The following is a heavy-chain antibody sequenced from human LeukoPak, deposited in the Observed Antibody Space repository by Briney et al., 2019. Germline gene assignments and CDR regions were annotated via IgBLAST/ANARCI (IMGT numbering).Heavy chain of an antibody. CDR3: ARDRGPYSGYDSYYFDY. V-gene: IGHV4-31*03. CDR2: IYYSGST. CDR1: GGSISSGGYY. D-gene: IGHD5-12*01. Sequence: SETLSLTCTVSGGSISSGGYYWSWIRQLPGKGLEWIGYIYYSGSTYYNPSLKSRVTISVDTSKNQFSLKLSSVTAADTAVYYCARDRGPYSGYDSYYFDYWGQGTLVTVSS. J-gene: IGHJ4*02.